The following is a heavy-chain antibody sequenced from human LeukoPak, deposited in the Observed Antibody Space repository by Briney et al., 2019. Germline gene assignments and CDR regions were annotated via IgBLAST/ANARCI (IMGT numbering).Heavy chain of an antibody. CDR3: AKGYSGYDLSFDY. Sequence: GGSLRLSCAASGFTFSTYAMSWVRQAPGKGLEWVSAISGSGGSAYQADSVKGRFTISRDNSKNTLYLQMNSLRAEDTAVYYCAKGYSGYDLSFDYWGQGTLVTVSS. V-gene: IGHV3-23*01. J-gene: IGHJ4*02. CDR2: ISGSGGSA. D-gene: IGHD5-12*01. CDR1: GFTFSTYA.